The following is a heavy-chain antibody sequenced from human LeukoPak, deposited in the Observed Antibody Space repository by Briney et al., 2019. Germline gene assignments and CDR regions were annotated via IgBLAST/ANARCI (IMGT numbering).Heavy chain of an antibody. D-gene: IGHD1-1*01. Sequence: SQTLSLTCTVSGGSISSGGYYWSWIRQPPGKGLEWIGYIYYSGSTNYNPSLKSRVTISVDTSKNQFSLKLSSVTAADTAVYYCARSGIGWFDPWGQGTLVTVSS. V-gene: IGHV4-61*08. CDR1: GGSISSGGYY. CDR3: ARSGIGWFDP. CDR2: IYYSGST. J-gene: IGHJ5*02.